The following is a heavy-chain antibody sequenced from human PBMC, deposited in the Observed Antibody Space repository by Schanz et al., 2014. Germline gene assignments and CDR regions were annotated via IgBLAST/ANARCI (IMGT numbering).Heavy chain of an antibody. CDR2: INVGNGNM. Sequence: QVQVVQSGAEVKKPGASVKVSCKASGYTFTSYSIHWVRQAPGQGLEWMGWINVGNGNMKYSQKFQGRVTITRDTSASTAYMELTSLRSEDTAVYFCARGRGCTGGSCYSWFDLWGQGTLVTVAS. J-gene: IGHJ5*02. CDR3: ARGRGCTGGSCYSWFDL. V-gene: IGHV1-3*01. CDR1: GYTFTSYS. D-gene: IGHD2-15*01.